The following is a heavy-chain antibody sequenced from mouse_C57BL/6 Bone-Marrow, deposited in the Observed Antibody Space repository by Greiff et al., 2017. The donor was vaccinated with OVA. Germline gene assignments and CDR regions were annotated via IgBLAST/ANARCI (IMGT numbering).Heavy chain of an antibody. J-gene: IGHJ3*01. Sequence: VQGVESGAELVRPGASVTLSCKASGYTFTDYEMHWVKQTPVHGLEWIGAIDPETGGTAYNQKFKGKAILTADKSSSTAYMELRSLTSEDSAVYYCTRRDYSNSGFAYWGQGTLVTVSA. CDR1: GYTFTDYE. V-gene: IGHV1-15*01. CDR3: TRRDYSNSGFAY. D-gene: IGHD2-5*01. CDR2: IDPETGGT.